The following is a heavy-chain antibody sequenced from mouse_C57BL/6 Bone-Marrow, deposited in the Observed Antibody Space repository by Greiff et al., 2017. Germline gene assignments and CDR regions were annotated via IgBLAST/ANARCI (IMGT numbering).Heavy chain of an antibody. D-gene: IGHD1-1*01. V-gene: IGHV14-4*01. CDR2: IDPENGDT. CDR1: GFNIKDDY. Sequence: VQLQQSGAELVRPGASVKLSCTASGFNIKDDYMHWVKQRPEQGLEWIGWIDPENGDTEYASKFQGKATITADTSSNTAYLQISSLTSEDTAVYYCTTFITTVVADYWGQGTTLTVSS. CDR3: TTFITTVVADY. J-gene: IGHJ2*01.